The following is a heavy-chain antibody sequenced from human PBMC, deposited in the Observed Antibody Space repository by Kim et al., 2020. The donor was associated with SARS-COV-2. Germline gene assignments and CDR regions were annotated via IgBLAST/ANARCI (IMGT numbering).Heavy chain of an antibody. CDR3: ARNGVVAFDY. CDR2: ST. J-gene: IGHJ4*02. D-gene: IGHD2-15*01. V-gene: IGHV3-74*01. Sequence: STSYADSVKGRFTSSRDNAKNTLYLQMNRLRAEDTAVYYCARNGVVAFDYWGQGTLVTVSS.